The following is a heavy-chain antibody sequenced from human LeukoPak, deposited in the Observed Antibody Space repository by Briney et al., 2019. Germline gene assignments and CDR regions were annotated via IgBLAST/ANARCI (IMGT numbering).Heavy chain of an antibody. CDR3: ARDRIAAASYYYYGMDV. CDR1: GYTFTSYY. CDR2: INPSGGST. Sequence: GASVKVSCKASGYTFTSYYMHWVRQAPGQGLEWMGIINPSGGSTSYAQKFRGRVTMTRDTSTSTVYMELSSLRSEDTAVYYCARDRIAAASYYYYGMDVWGQGTTVTVSS. V-gene: IGHV1-46*01. J-gene: IGHJ6*02. D-gene: IGHD6-13*01.